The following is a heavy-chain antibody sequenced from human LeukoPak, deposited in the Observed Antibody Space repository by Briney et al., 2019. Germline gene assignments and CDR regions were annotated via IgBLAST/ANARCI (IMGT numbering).Heavy chain of an antibody. V-gene: IGHV4-59*12. CDR2: IYYSGST. CDR1: GGSISSYY. Sequence: SETLSLTCTVSGGSISSYYWSWIRQPPGKGLEWIGYIYYSGSTNYNPSLKSRVTISVDTSKNQFSLKLNSVTAADMAVYYCARTPYKYYFDYWGQGTLVTVSS. CDR3: ARTPYKYYFDY. J-gene: IGHJ4*02. D-gene: IGHD1-1*01.